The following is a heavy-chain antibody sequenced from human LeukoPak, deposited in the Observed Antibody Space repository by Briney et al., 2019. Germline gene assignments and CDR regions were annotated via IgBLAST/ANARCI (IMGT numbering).Heavy chain of an antibody. CDR3: ARGGSNYAYDFDY. CDR1: GFIFSDYS. J-gene: IGHJ4*02. Sequence: GGSLRLSCVASGFIFSDYSMDWVRQAPGKGLEWVSSISSSSAYIFYSDSVKGRFTISRDNARNSVFLQMNSLRAEDTAVYYCARGGSNYAYDFDYWGQGTLVTVSS. CDR2: ISSSSAYI. D-gene: IGHD3-10*01. V-gene: IGHV3-21*01.